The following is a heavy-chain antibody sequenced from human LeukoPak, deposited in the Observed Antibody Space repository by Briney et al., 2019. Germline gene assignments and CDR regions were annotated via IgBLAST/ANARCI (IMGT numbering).Heavy chain of an antibody. V-gene: IGHV1-69*04. CDR1: GGTFSSYA. J-gene: IGHJ4*02. CDR2: IIPILGIA. D-gene: IGHD4-17*01. CDR3: ASYATVTSSLDY. Sequence: SVKVSCKASGGTFSSYAISWVRQAPGQGLEWMGRIIPILGIANYAQKFQGRVTITADKSTSTAYMELSSLRSEDTAVYYCASYATVTSSLDYWGQGTLVTVSS.